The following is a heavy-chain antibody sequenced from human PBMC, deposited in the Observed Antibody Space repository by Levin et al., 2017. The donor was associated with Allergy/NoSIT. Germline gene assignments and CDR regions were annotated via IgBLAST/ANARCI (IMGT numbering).Heavy chain of an antibody. D-gene: IGHD3-10*01. Sequence: ASVKVSCKASGGTFSSYAISWVRQAPGQGLEWMGGIIPIFGTANYAQKFQGRVTITADESTSTAYMELSSLRSEDTAVYYCARADLVSVRGVIINLHAHFDYWGQGTLVTVSS. V-gene: IGHV1-69*13. CDR3: ARADLVSVRGVIINLHAHFDY. CDR1: GGTFSSYA. J-gene: IGHJ4*02. CDR2: IIPIFGTA.